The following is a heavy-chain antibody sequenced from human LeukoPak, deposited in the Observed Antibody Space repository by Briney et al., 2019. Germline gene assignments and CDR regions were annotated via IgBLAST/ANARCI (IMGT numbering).Heavy chain of an antibody. CDR2: IYYSGST. J-gene: IGHJ4*02. CDR1: GGSISSYY. Sequence: PSETLSLTCTVSGGSISSYYWSWIRQPQGKGLEWIGYIYYSGSTNYNPSLKSRVTISVDTSKNQFSLKLSSVTAADTAVYYCARGDVYGDYVLSFDYWGQGTLVTVSS. V-gene: IGHV4-59*01. D-gene: IGHD4-17*01. CDR3: ARGDVYGDYVLSFDY.